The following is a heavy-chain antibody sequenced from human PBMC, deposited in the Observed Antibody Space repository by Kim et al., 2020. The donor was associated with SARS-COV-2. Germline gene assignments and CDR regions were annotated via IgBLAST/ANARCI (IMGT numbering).Heavy chain of an antibody. Sequence: KYYAGSVKGRFTISRDKSKKPLYRQMNRLRAEDTAVYYCARGNSLNWLDPWGQGTLVTVYS. J-gene: IGHJ5*02. V-gene: IGHV3-33*01. CDR2: K. D-gene: IGHD1-26*01. CDR3: ARGNSLNWLDP.